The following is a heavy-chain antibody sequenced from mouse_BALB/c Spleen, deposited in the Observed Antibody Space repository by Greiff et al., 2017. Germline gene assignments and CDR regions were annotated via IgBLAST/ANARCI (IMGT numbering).Heavy chain of an antibody. Sequence: QVQLQQSGAELARPGASVKLSCKASGYTFTSYWMQWVNQRPGQGLEWIGAIYPGDGDTRYTQKFKGKATLTADKSSSTAYMQLSSLASEDSAVYYCARSVYYGSSYAMDYWGQGTAVTVSS. D-gene: IGHD1-1*01. V-gene: IGHV1-87*01. CDR2: IYPGDGDT. CDR3: ARSVYYGSSYAMDY. CDR1: GYTFTSYW. J-gene: IGHJ4*01.